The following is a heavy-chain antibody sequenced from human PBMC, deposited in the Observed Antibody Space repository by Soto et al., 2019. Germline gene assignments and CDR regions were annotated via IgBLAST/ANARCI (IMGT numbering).Heavy chain of an antibody. CDR2: IIPIFGTA. J-gene: IGHJ6*02. V-gene: IGHV1-69*13. D-gene: IGHD5-12*01. CDR3: ATDVEMATMDLDYYGMDV. CDR1: GGTFSSYA. Sequence: SVKVSCKASGGTFSSYAISWVRQAPGQGLEWMGGIIPIFGTANYAQKFQGRVTITADESTSTAYMELSSLRSEDTAVYYCATDVEMATMDLDYYGMDVWGQGTTVTVSS.